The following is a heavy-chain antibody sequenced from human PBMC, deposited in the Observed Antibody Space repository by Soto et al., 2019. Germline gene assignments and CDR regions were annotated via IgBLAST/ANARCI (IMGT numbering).Heavy chain of an antibody. V-gene: IGHV1-69*06. D-gene: IGHD3-22*01. Sequence: EASVKVSCKASGGTFSSYAISWVRQAPGQGLEWMGGIIPIFGTANYAQKFQGRVTITADKSTSTAYMELSSLRSEDTAVYYCARGQGKYYYDSSGYYHLDYWGQGTLVTVSS. CDR2: IIPIFGTA. J-gene: IGHJ4*02. CDR3: ARGQGKYYYDSSGYYHLDY. CDR1: GGTFSSYA.